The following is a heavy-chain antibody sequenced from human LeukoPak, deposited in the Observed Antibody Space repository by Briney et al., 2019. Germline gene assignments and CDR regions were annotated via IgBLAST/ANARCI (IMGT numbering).Heavy chain of an antibody. J-gene: IGHJ4*02. CDR2: ITSSGDPI. Sequence: GGSLRLSCAASGFPLSDYYMSWIRQAPGKGLEWVSYITSSGDPIYYADSVKGRFTISRDNAKNSLYLEMNSLRAEDTAVYYCARDSRSGYSYGSDYWGQGTLVTVSS. V-gene: IGHV3-11*01. D-gene: IGHD5-18*01. CDR3: ARDSRSGYSYGSDY. CDR1: GFPLSDYY.